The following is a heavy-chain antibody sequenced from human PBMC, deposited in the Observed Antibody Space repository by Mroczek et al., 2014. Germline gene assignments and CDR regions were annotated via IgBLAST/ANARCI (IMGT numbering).Heavy chain of an antibody. V-gene: IGHV4-34*01. Sequence: QVQLQESGAGLLKPSETLSLTCAVYGGSFSGYYWSWIRQPPGKGLEWIGEINHSGSTNYNPSLKSRVTISVDTSKNQFSLKLSSVTAADTAVYYCARGSPYSGSYQLRLWGQGTLVTVSS. J-gene: IGHJ4*02. CDR2: INHSGST. D-gene: IGHD1-26*01. CDR3: ARGSPYSGSYQLRL. CDR1: GGSFSGYY.